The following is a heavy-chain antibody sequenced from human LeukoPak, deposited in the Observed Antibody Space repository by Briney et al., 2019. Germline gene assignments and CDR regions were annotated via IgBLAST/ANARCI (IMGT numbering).Heavy chain of an antibody. CDR2: ISGGGVTT. D-gene: IGHD3-16*01. J-gene: IGHJ6*02. V-gene: IGHV3-23*01. Sequence: GGSLRLSCVGSGFTSIAYALTWARQAPGKGLEWVSGISGGGVTTYYADSVKGRFTISRDNSKNTLYLQMDSLRADDTAIYYCARNQQLGGHSYYYYGMDVWGQGTTVTVSS. CDR1: GFTSIAYA. CDR3: ARNQQLGGHSYYYYGMDV.